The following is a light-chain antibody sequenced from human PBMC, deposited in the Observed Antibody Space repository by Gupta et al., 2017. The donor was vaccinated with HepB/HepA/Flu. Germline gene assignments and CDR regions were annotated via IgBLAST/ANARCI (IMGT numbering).Light chain of an antibody. CDR1: QSVLYSSNHQNY. CDR3: QQHYTTPLT. CDR2: WAS. J-gene: IGKJ4*01. V-gene: IGKV4-1*01. Sequence: DIVLTQSPDYLAVSLGERATINCKSSQSVLYSSNHQNYLAWYQQKPGQSPKLLIYWASTRMPGVPDRFSGSGSGTDFTLTISSLQAEDVAVYYCQQHYTTPLTFGGGTKVEIK.